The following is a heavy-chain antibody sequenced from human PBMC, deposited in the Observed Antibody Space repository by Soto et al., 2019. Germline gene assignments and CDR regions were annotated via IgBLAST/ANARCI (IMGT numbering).Heavy chain of an antibody. CDR2: INAGNGNT. CDR3: ARSATGTPDY. V-gene: IGHV1-3*01. D-gene: IGHD1-7*01. CDR1: GYTFTSYA. J-gene: IGHJ4*02. Sequence: ASVTVSCKASGYTFTSYAMHWVRQAPGQRPEWMGWINAGNGNTKYSQKFQGRVTISRDTSASTAYMELSSLRSEDTAVYYCARSATGTPDYWGQGTLVTVSS.